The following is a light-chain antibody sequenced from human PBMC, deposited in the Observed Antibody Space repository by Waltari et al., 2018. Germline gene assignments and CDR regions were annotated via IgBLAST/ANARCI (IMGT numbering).Light chain of an antibody. J-gene: IGKJ4*01. CDR3: HQYHSTPLT. CDR1: QSVLYSSNNKNY. Sequence: DIVMTQSPDSLAVSLGERATINCKSSQSVLYSSNNKNYLAWFQQKPGQPPKLLISWASTRESGVPDRFSGSGSGTDFTLTISSLQAEDVAVYYGHQYHSTPLTFGGGTKVEIK. CDR2: WAS. V-gene: IGKV4-1*01.